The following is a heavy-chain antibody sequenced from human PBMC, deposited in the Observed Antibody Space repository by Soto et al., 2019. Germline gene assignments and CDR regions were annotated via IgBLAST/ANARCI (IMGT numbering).Heavy chain of an antibody. CDR2: INPILSMS. CDR1: GDTFTFYS. Sequence: QVQLVQSGAEVKRPGSSVKVSCKASGDTFTFYSINWVRQAPGLGLEWMGRINPILSMSTYAQRFQGRVTMTADKSTSTAYMEPSSLRAEDTAIYYCASSYGSGYRALDYWGQGALVTVSS. J-gene: IGHJ4*02. D-gene: IGHD3-10*01. CDR3: ASSYGSGYRALDY. V-gene: IGHV1-69*02.